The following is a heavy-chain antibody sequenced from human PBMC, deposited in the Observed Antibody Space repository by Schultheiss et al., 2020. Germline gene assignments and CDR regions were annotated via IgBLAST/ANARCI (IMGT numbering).Heavy chain of an antibody. CDR2: IYYSGST. CDR1: GGSISSGDYY. CDR3: ASRYCGGDCPDAFDI. J-gene: IGHJ3*02. D-gene: IGHD2-21*02. Sequence: SETLSLTCTVSGGSISSGDYYWSWIRQPPGKGLEWIGYIYYSGSTNYNPSLKSRVTMSVDTSKNQFSLKLSSVTPEDTAVYYCASRYCGGDCPDAFDIWGQGTMVTVS. V-gene: IGHV4-61*08.